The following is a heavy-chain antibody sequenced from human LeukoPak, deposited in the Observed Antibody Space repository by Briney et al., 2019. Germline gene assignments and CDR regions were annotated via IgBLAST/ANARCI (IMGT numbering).Heavy chain of an antibody. Sequence: ASVKVSCKASGYTFTSYGISWVRQAPGQGLEWMGWISAYNGNTNYAQKLQRRVTMTTDTSTSTAYMELRTLRSDDTPVYYCAAPGGSYNYYYGMDVWGQGTTVTVSS. CDR1: GYTFTSYG. V-gene: IGHV1-18*01. CDR3: AAPGGSYNYYYGMDV. D-gene: IGHD1-26*01. J-gene: IGHJ6*02. CDR2: ISAYNGNT.